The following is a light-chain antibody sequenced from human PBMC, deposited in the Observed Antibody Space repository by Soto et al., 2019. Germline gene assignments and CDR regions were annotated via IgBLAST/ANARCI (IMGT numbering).Light chain of an antibody. V-gene: IGKV3-11*01. J-gene: IGKJ4*01. CDR3: QQRSNWPFT. CDR1: QSVSSY. CDR2: DAS. Sequence: EIVLTQSPATMSLSPGERATLSCRASQSVSSYLAWYQQKPGQAPRLLIYDASNRATGIPARFSGSGSWTDFTLTISCLEPEDFAVYYCQQRSNWPFTFGGGTKVEIK.